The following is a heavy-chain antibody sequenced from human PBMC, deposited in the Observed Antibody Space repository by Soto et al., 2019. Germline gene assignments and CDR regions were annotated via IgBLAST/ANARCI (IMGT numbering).Heavy chain of an antibody. V-gene: IGHV4-39*01. J-gene: IGHJ6*03. CDR1: GGTVSSSTYH. D-gene: IGHD2-2*01. CDR2: IYYTGTT. CDR3: ARRLSSTSLSYYYMDV. Sequence: SETLSLTCTVSGGTVSSSTYHWAWIRQPPGKGLEWIASIYYTGTTYYSPSLKSRVTISVDTSKNQFSLKLSSVTAADTAVYYCARRLSSTSLSYYYMDVWGKGTTVTVSS.